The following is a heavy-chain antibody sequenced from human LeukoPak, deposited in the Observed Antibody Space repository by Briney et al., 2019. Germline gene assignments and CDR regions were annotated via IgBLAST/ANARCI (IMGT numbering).Heavy chain of an antibody. D-gene: IGHD3-10*01. Sequence: SVRVSCKASGGTFSSYAISWVRQAPGQGLEWMGGIIPIFGTANYAQKFQGRVTITADESMSTAYMELSSLRSEDTAVYYCARDLAPGYYYDSGSHAFDMWGQGTMVTVSS. J-gene: IGHJ3*02. CDR3: ARDLAPGYYYDSGSHAFDM. CDR2: IIPIFGTA. CDR1: GGTFSSYA. V-gene: IGHV1-69*01.